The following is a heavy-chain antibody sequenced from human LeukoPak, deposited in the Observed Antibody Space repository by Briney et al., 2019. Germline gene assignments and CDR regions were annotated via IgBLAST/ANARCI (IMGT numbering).Heavy chain of an antibody. Sequence: GASLQISCKGSGSSLTSYWIGWVRQLPGKGLEWMGIIYPGDSDTRYSPSFQGQVTISADKSISTAYLQWSSLKASDTAMYYCARNLGRDFWSGYYYYWGQGTLVTVPS. CDR2: IYPGDSDT. CDR3: ARNLGRDFWSGYYYY. CDR1: GSSLTSYW. J-gene: IGHJ4*02. V-gene: IGHV5-51*01. D-gene: IGHD3-3*01.